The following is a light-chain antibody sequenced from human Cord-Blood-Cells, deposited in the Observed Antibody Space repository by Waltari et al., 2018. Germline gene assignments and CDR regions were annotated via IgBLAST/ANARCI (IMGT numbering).Light chain of an antibody. Sequence: DIVMTQSPDSLAVSLGERATINCKSSQSVLYSSNNKNHLAWYQQKPGHPPKLLIYWASTRESGVPDRFSGSWSGTDFTLTISGLQAEDVAVYYCQQYYSTPLTFGGGTKVEIK. J-gene: IGKJ4*01. CDR3: QQYYSTPLT. CDR1: QSVLYSSNNKNH. CDR2: WAS. V-gene: IGKV4-1*01.